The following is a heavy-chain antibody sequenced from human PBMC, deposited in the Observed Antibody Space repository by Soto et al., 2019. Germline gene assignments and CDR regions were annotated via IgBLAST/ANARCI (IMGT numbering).Heavy chain of an antibody. CDR3: ARGPGTSYFDY. CDR2: IWSGGSNE. V-gene: IGHV3-33*01. J-gene: IGHJ4*01. D-gene: IGHD2-2*01. CDR1: GFTFSSYG. Sequence: QVQLVESGGGVVQPGRSLRLSCAASGFTFSSYGMHWVRQAPGKGLEWVAVIWSGGSNENYADSVKGRFTISRDNSKNMLYLQMNSLRAEDTAVYYCARGPGTSYFDYWGHGSLVTVSS.